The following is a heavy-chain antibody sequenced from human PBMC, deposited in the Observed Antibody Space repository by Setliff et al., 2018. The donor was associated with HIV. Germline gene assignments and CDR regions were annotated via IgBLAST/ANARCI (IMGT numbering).Heavy chain of an antibody. J-gene: IGHJ4*02. CDR3: ARDQKGYSYGYFDS. CDR2: MHTSGNT. CDR1: GGSISGYY. D-gene: IGHD5-18*01. Sequence: PSETLSLTCTSSGGSISGYYWSWIRQPAGKGLEWIGRMHTSGNTNYNPSLKSRVTMSVDTSKNQFSLRLSSVTAADTAVYYCARDQKGYSYGYFDSWGQGTLVTVSS. V-gene: IGHV4-4*07.